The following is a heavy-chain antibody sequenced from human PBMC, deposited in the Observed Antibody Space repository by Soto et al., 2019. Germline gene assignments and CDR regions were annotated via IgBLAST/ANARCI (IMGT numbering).Heavy chain of an antibody. CDR2: INAGNGNT. V-gene: IGHV1-3*01. CDR3: ARVVGALGHWFDP. Sequence: ASVKVSCKASGYTFTSYAMHWVRQAPGQRLEWMGWINAGNGNTNYAQKLQGRVTMTTDTSTSTAYMELGSLRSDDTAVYYCARVVGALGHWFDPWGQGTLVTVSS. J-gene: IGHJ5*02. D-gene: IGHD1-26*01. CDR1: GYTFTSYA.